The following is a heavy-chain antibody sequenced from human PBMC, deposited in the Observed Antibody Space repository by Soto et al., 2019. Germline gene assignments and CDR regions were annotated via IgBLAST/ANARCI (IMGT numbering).Heavy chain of an antibody. Sequence: EVQLWESGGGLVQPGGSLTISCAASGFTFNNYAMSWVRQGPGKGLEWVSSVSSSGDYTYYADSVKGRFTISRDNSKTTVYLQMNSLRAEDTAVYYCAKTTFSSQLLGYFDYWGQGTLVTVSS. V-gene: IGHV3-23*01. D-gene: IGHD2-2*01. CDR2: VSSSGDYT. CDR3: AKTTFSSQLLGYFDY. CDR1: GFTFNNYA. J-gene: IGHJ4*02.